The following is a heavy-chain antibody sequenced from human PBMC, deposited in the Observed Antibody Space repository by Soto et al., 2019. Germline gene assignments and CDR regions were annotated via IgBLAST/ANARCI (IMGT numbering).Heavy chain of an antibody. CDR3: AGGINGGDYPRDTNWFDP. J-gene: IGHJ5*02. V-gene: IGHV1-69*02. CDR2: IIPILGIA. Sequence: SVKVSCKASGGTFSSYTISWVRQAPGQGLEWMGRIIPILGIANYAQKFQGRVTITADKSTSTAYMELSSLRSEDTAVYYCAGGINGGDYPRDTNWFDPWGQGTLVTVSS. CDR1: GGTFSSYT. D-gene: IGHD4-17*01.